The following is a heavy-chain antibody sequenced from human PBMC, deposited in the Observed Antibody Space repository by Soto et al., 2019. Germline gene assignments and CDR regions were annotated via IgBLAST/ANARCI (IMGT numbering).Heavy chain of an antibody. CDR1: GGSIGSGGYY. D-gene: IGHD2-21*01. J-gene: IGHJ6*02. Sequence: PSETLSLTCTVSGGSIGSGGYYWSWIRQHPWKGLEWIGYIYYSGSTYYNPSLKSRVTISVDTSKNQFSLKLGSVTAADTAVYYCAASCVGCGGFNYYGMDVWGQGTTVTAP. CDR3: AASCVGCGGFNYYGMDV. CDR2: IYYSGST. V-gene: IGHV4-31*03.